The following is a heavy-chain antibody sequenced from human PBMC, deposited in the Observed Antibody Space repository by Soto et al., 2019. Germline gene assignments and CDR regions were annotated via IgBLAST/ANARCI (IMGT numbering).Heavy chain of an antibody. CDR3: DEPATTVAYTCCLKNVLPIYYG. CDR2: IDNGGNT. D-gene: IGHD2-2*01. CDR1: DGAFIMKAGF. V-gene: IGHV4-39*01. J-gene: IGHJ6*01. Sequence: PSKTLSLTWFSTDGAFIMKAGFWYLAWIRQPPGKGLEWIGSIDNGGNTYYNPPLKSRVIISADTSKNQFSLSLNSVTAADTAVYFFDEPATTVAYTCCLKNVLPIYYG.